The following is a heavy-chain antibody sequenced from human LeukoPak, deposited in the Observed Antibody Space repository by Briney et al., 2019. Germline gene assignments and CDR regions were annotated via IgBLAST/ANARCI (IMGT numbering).Heavy chain of an antibody. J-gene: IGHJ4*02. Sequence: TSQTLSLTCTVSGASIRGDSYHWTWIRQPAGKGLEWVGRIDTRGISNFNPSLKSRVTISLDASKKQFSLKLTSVTAADTAVYYCARREMATITSFDYWGQGTLVTVSS. V-gene: IGHV4-61*02. D-gene: IGHD5-24*01. CDR2: IDTRGIS. CDR1: GASIRGDSYH. CDR3: ARREMATITSFDY.